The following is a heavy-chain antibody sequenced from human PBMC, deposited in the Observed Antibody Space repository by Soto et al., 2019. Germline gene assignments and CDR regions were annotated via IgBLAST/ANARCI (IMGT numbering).Heavy chain of an antibody. V-gene: IGHV2-5*02. Sequence: QITLKESGPTLVKPTQTLTLTCTFSGFSRTNNGEAVGWFRQSPGKALGWLGLIYWDDDSRYNQTLRTSVSTTKDTSKNRLVLTRTNMDSVETATYYIARYVATSPAGWFETGGQGLSVTVSS. CDR1: GFSRTNNGEA. D-gene: IGHD2-21*01. CDR3: ARYVATSPAGWFET. CDR2: IYWDDDS. J-gene: IGHJ5*02.